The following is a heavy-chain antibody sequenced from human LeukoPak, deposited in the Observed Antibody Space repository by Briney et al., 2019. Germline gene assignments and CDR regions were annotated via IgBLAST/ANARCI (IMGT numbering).Heavy chain of an antibody. CDR3: ARVTMVRGVILGG. J-gene: IGHJ4*02. CDR2: INPNSGGT. V-gene: IGHV1-2*02. CDR1: GYTFTGYY. D-gene: IGHD3-10*01. Sequence: ASVKVSCKASGYTFTGYYMHWVRQAPGQGLEWMGWINPNSGGTNYAQKFQGRVTMTRDTSIRTAYMEMSRLRSDDTAVYYCARVTMVRGVILGGWGQGTLVTVSS.